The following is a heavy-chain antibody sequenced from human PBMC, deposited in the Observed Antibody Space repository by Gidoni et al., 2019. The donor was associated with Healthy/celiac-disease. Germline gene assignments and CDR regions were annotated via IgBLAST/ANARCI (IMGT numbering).Heavy chain of an antibody. CDR2: VDPSDSYT. V-gene: IGHV5-10-1*03. D-gene: IGHD2-8*01. J-gene: IGHJ6*02. CDR1: GYSFISYW. CDR3: ARGCTNGVCYTYYYYYGMDV. Sequence: EVQPVQSGAEGKKPGESPRSSCKGSGYSFISYWISWERQVHGKGMEWVGRVDPSDSYTNYSPSFQGHVTISADKSISTAYLQWSSLKASDTAMYYCARGCTNGVCYTYYYYYGMDVWGQGTTVTVSS.